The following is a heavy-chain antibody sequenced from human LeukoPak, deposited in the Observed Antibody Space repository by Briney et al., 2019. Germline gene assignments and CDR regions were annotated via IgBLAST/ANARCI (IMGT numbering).Heavy chain of an antibody. J-gene: IGHJ4*02. Sequence: GGSLRLSCAASGFTFSSYEVNWVRQAPGKGLEWVSYISSSGSTIYYADSVKGRFTISRDNAKNSLYLQMNSLRAEDTAVYYCARSSGWLQDHWGQGTLVTVSS. CDR2: ISSSGSTI. D-gene: IGHD5-24*01. CDR3: ARSSGWLQDH. CDR1: GFTFSSYE. V-gene: IGHV3-48*03.